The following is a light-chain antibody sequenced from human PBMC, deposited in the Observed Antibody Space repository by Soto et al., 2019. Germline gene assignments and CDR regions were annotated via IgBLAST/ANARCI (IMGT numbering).Light chain of an antibody. Sequence: QSALTQPASVSGSPGQSITISCTGTSSDVGSYNVVSWYQQHPGKAPKLLIYEVSKRPSWVSDRFSGFKSGNTASLTISGLQAEDEADYHCCSYAGSSSAYVFGTGTKLTVL. V-gene: IGLV2-23*02. J-gene: IGLJ1*01. CDR3: CSYAGSSSAYV. CDR2: EVS. CDR1: SSDVGSYNV.